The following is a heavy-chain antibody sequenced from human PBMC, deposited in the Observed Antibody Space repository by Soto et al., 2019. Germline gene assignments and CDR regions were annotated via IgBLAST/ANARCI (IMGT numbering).Heavy chain of an antibody. CDR3: ARLGGYYQAFDQ. CDR1: GGSIHTYY. D-gene: IGHD3-22*01. Sequence: SETLSLTCTVSGGSIHTYYWSWFRQPPGKGLEWIGYIYYSGSTTYNPSLKSRVTISVDTSKNQFSLKLNSVTAAGTAVYYCARLGGYYQAFDQWGQGSLVTVS. V-gene: IGHV4-59*08. CDR2: IYYSGST. J-gene: IGHJ4*02.